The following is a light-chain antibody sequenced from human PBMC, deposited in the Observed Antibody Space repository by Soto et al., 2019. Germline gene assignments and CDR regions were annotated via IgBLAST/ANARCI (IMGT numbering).Light chain of an antibody. V-gene: IGLV3-21*02. CDR1: NIGSKS. J-gene: IGLJ3*02. CDR2: DDS. Sequence: SYELTQPPSVSVAPGQTARITCGGNNIGSKSVHWYQQKPGQAHVLVVYDDSDRPSGIPERFSGSNSGNTATLTISRVEAGDEADYYCQVWDSSSDHWVFGGGTQLTVL. CDR3: QVWDSSSDHWV.